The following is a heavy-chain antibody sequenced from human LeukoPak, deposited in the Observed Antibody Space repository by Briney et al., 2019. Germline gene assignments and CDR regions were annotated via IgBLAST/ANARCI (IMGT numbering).Heavy chain of an antibody. CDR3: ARGDLVRGYYYMDV. Sequence: ASVKVSCKASGHTFTSYDINWVRQTTGQGLEWMGWINPNSGGTKYAQKFQGRVTMTRDTSISTAYMELTSLRSDGTAVYYCARGDLVRGYYYMDVWGKGTTVTVSS. J-gene: IGHJ6*04. D-gene: IGHD2-21*01. V-gene: IGHV1-2*02. CDR2: INPNSGGT. CDR1: GHTFTSYD.